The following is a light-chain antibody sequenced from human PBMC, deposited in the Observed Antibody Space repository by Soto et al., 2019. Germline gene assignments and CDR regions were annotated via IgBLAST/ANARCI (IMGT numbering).Light chain of an antibody. Sequence: QSVLTQPASVSGSPGQSIAISCTGTSSDVGAYNYVSWYQQHPGKAPKLMIYDVTNRASGVANRFSGSKSGDTASLTISGLPADEEDDYYCSSYATSSTQVFGGGTKVTVL. CDR2: DVT. J-gene: IGLJ2*01. CDR3: SSYATSSTQV. CDR1: SSDVGAYNY. V-gene: IGLV2-14*03.